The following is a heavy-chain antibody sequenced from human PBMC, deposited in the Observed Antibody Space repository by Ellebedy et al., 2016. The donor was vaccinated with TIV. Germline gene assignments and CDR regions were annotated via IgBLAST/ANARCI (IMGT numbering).Heavy chain of an antibody. J-gene: IGHJ4*02. V-gene: IGHV1-18*01. CDR1: GYTFTSYG. CDR2: ISAYNGNT. D-gene: IGHD3-22*01. CDR3: ARLNYYDSSGYYYFDY. Sequence: ASVKVSCKASGYTFTSYGISWVRQAPGQGLEWMGWISAYNGNTNYAQKLQGRVTVTTDTSTSTAYMELRSLRSDDTAVYYCARLNYYDSSGYYYFDYWGQGTLVTVSS.